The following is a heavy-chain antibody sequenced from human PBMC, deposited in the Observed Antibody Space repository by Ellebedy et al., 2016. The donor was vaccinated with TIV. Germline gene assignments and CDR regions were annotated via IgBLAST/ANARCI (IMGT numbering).Heavy chain of an antibody. V-gene: IGHV3-23*01. CDR1: GFSFSTYA. D-gene: IGHD3-9*01. Sequence: GESLKISCAASGFSFSTYAMAWVRQAPGKGLEWLSAIGSRSEYTNYADSVKGRFTISRDNSKNTLWLQMYSLRAEDTAVYYFPKELVNRDSISFDYWGLGTLVTVTS. J-gene: IGHJ4*02. CDR3: PKELVNRDSISFDY. CDR2: IGSRSEYT.